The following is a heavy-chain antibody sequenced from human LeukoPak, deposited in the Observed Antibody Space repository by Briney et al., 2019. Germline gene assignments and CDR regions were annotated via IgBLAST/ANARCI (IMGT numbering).Heavy chain of an antibody. D-gene: IGHD4-23*01. CDR1: GFTFSSYG. Sequence: PGGSLRLSCAASGFTFSSYGMHWVRQAPGKGLEWVAFIRYDGSNKYYAGSVRGRFTISRDNSKNTLYLQMNSLRAEDTAVYYCAKDQRWAFDYWGQGTLVTVSS. CDR2: IRYDGSNK. V-gene: IGHV3-30*02. CDR3: AKDQRWAFDY. J-gene: IGHJ4*02.